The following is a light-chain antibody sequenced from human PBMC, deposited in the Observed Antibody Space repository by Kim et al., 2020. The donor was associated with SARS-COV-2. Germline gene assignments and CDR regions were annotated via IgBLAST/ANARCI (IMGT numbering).Light chain of an antibody. V-gene: IGLV2-14*03. CDR1: SRNINTHKV. CDR3: SSYIITNTLYV. Sequence: QSVTISCSGISRNINTHKVVSWYQQPPGKAPKLMIFDVSQRPSGVSNRFSGSQFGNAASLTISGLQAEDEGDYYCSSYIITNTLYVFGPGTKVTVL. CDR2: DVS. J-gene: IGLJ1*01.